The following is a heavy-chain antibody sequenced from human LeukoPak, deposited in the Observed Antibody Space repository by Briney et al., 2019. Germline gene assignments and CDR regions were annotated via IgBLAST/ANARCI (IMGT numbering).Heavy chain of an antibody. J-gene: IGHJ3*01. CDR2: ISGSGTI. CDR3: TNFKPPAPDALDV. D-gene: IGHD2/OR15-2a*01. CDR1: EFTFSNFW. Sequence: GGSLRLSCSASEFTFSNFWMSWVRQAPGKGLEWISYISGSGTIYYADSVKGRFTISRDNAQRLVYLQMNSLRAEDTAVYYCTNFKPPAPDALDVWGQGTLITVSS. V-gene: IGHV3-48*01.